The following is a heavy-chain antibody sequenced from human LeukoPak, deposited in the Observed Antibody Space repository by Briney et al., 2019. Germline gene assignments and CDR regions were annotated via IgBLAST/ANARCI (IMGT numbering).Heavy chain of an antibody. Sequence: GESLRLSCAASGFIFSTYSMHWVRQAPGKGLEWVSSIDSSSNYIYYADSLKGRFTISRDNAKSSLYLQMNSLRAEDTALYYCARKYCSGGTCYSAVDYWGQGTLVTVSS. J-gene: IGHJ4*02. CDR1: GFIFSTYS. D-gene: IGHD2-15*01. CDR3: ARKYCSGGTCYSAVDY. CDR2: IDSSSNYI. V-gene: IGHV3-21*01.